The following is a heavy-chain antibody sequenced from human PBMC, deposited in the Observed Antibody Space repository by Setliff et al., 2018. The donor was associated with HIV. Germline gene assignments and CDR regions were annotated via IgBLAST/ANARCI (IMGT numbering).Heavy chain of an antibody. Sequence: GGSLRLSCAASGFTVSSNYMNWVRQAPGTGLEWVSVLYRGGSTYYADSVKGRFTISRDNSKNTLYLQMNSLRAEDTAVYYCARSSNLPYGSGNPLFDYWGQGTLVTVSS. CDR3: ARSSNLPYGSGNPLFDY. V-gene: IGHV3-66*02. D-gene: IGHD3-10*01. J-gene: IGHJ4*02. CDR2: LYRGGST. CDR1: GFTVSSNY.